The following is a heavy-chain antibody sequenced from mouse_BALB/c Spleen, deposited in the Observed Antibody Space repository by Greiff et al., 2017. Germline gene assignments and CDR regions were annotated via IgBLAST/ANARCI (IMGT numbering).Heavy chain of an antibody. D-gene: IGHD1-1*02. CDR3: ARQGGKGAWFAY. J-gene: IGHJ3*01. Sequence: EVQGVESGGGLVQPGGSLKLSCAASGFTFSSYTMSWVRQTPEKRLEWVAYISNGGGSTYYPDTVKGRFTISRDNAKNTLYLQMSSLKSEDTAMYYCARQGGKGAWFAYWGQGTLVTVSA. CDR2: ISNGGGST. CDR1: GFTFSSYT. V-gene: IGHV5-12-2*01.